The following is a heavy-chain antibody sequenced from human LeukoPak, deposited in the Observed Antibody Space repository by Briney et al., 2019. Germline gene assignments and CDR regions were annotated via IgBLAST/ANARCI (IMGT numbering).Heavy chain of an antibody. J-gene: IGHJ4*01. Sequence: GGSLRLSCAASGFTFSNYWMHWVRQVPGKGLVWVSRINDDGSATFYADSVKGRFTISRDNAKNSLYLQMNSLRAEDTAVYYCARDVNWNYCDYWGHGTLVTVSS. V-gene: IGHV3-74*01. CDR1: GFTFSNYW. D-gene: IGHD1-20*01. CDR3: ARDVNWNYCDY. CDR2: INDDGSAT.